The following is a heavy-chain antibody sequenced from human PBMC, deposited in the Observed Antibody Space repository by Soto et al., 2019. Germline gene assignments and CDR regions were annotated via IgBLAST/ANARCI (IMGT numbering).Heavy chain of an antibody. V-gene: IGHV1-8*01. CDR3: ARGRFIAAAGPVWH. Sequence: GASVKVSCKASGYTFTSYDINWVRQATGQGLEWMGWMNPNSGNTGYAQKFQGRVTMTRNTSISTAYMELSSLRSEDTAVYYCARGRFIAAAGPVWHWGQGTLVTVSS. CDR1: GYTFTSYD. CDR2: MNPNSGNT. D-gene: IGHD6-13*01. J-gene: IGHJ4*02.